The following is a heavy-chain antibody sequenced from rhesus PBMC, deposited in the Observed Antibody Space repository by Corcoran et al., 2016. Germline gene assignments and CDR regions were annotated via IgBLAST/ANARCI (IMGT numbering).Heavy chain of an antibody. Sequence: EVQLVETGGGLVQPGGSLKLSCAASGFTFSSYGMSWVRQAPGKGLEWVSAMNSGGGSKYNPDSEKGRFTISRENSKNTLSLQMNSLRAEDTAVYYCAKDLLRYYSGSYYLDYWGQGVLVTVSS. CDR2: MNSGGGSK. D-gene: IGHD3-16*01. CDR1: GFTFSSYG. J-gene: IGHJ4*01. CDR3: AKDLLRYYSGSYYLDY. V-gene: IGHV3S5*01.